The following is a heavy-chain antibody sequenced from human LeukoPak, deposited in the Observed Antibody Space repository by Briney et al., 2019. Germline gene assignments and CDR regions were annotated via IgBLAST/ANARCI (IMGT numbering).Heavy chain of an antibody. CDR1: GFTFSSYA. V-gene: IGHV3-23*01. J-gene: IGHJ4*02. D-gene: IGHD4-17*01. Sequence: GGSLRLSCAASGFTFSSYAMSWVRQAPGKGLEWVSAISGSGSYTYYGDSVKGRFTISRDNSKNTIYLQMNSLRAEDTAVYYCAKNPRGYGDYFFDYWGQGTLVTVSS. CDR3: AKNPRGYGDYFFDY. CDR2: ISGSGSYT.